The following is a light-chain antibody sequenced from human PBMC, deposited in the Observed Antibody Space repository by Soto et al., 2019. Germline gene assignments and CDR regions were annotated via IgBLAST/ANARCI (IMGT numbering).Light chain of an antibody. V-gene: IGKV1-27*01. CDR3: QYYDKLAKAIT. CDR2: GAS. J-gene: IGKJ5*01. Sequence: DIQLTQSPSSLSASVGDRVTITCRASQGVSQYLAWYKQRPGKVPELLIYGASILQSGVPSRFTGSGSGTDFTLTISRLEPEDFAVYYCQYYDKLAKAITFGQGTRLEI. CDR1: QGVSQY.